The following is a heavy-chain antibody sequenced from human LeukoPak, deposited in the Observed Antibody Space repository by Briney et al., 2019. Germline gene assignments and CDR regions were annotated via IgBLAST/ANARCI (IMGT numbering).Heavy chain of an antibody. J-gene: IGHJ5*02. CDR3: ARDGGSYDLGFDP. CDR1: GGTFSSYT. V-gene: IGHV1-69*04. D-gene: IGHD1-26*01. Sequence: SVKVSCKASGGTFSSYTISWVRQAPGQGLEWMGRIIPILGIANYAQKFKGRVTITADKSTSTAYIEHTRLRSEDTAVYYWARDGGSYDLGFDPWGQGTLVTVSS. CDR2: IIPILGIA.